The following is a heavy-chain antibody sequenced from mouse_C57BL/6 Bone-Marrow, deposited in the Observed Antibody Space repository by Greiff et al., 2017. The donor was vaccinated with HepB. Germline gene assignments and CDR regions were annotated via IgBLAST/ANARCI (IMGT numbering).Heavy chain of an antibody. CDR2: ISNGGGST. CDR1: GFTFSDYY. Sequence: DVQLVESGGGLVQPGGSLKLSCAASGFTFSDYYMYWVRQTPEKRLEWVAYISNGGGSTYYPDTVKGRFTISRDNAKNTLYLQMSRLKSEDTAMYYCARRGLRLYFDYWGQGTTLTVSS. D-gene: IGHD2-2*01. CDR3: ARRGLRLYFDY. J-gene: IGHJ2*01. V-gene: IGHV5-12*01.